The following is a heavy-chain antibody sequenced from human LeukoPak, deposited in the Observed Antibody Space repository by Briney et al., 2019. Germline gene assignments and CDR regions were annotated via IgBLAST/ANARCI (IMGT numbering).Heavy chain of an antibody. CDR3: AREMRGYNYGTPRDAFDI. CDR2: ITSGGNTI. D-gene: IGHD5-18*01. V-gene: IGHV3-48*04. CDR1: GFTFSSYA. J-gene: IGHJ3*02. Sequence: GGSLRLSCAASGFTFSSYAMSWVRQAPGKGLEWVSYITSGGNTIYYADSVKGRFTISRDNAKNSVYLQMNSLRAEDTAVYYCAREMRGYNYGTPRDAFDIWGQGTMVTVSS.